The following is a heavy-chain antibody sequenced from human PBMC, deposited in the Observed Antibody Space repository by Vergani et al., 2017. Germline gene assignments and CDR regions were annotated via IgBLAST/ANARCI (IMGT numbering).Heavy chain of an antibody. J-gene: IGHJ6*02. CDR3: ASSYYDSSGYRDYYYYGMDV. D-gene: IGHD3-22*01. V-gene: IGHV1-69*01. CDR1: GGTFSSYD. CDR2: IIPIFGTA. Sequence: QVQLVQSGAEVKKPGSSVKVSCKASGGTFSSYDISWVRQAPGQGLEWMGGIIPIFGTANYAQKFQGRVTITADEATRTAYMELSSLRSEDTAVYYCASSYYDSSGYRDYYYYGMDVWGQGTTVTVSS.